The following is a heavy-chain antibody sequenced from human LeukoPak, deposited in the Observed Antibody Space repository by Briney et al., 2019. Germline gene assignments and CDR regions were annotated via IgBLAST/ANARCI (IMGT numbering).Heavy chain of an antibody. J-gene: IGHJ4*02. CDR2: IYHSGST. V-gene: IGHV4-38-2*02. CDR1: GYSITSGYY. D-gene: IGHD3-16*01. Sequence: SETLSLTCTVSGYSITSGYYWGWIRQPPGKGLEWIGSIYHSGSTYYNPSLKSRVTMSVDTSKNQFSLKLSSVTAADTAVYYCARGSRAMVLYHFDYWGQGTLVTVSS. CDR3: ARGSRAMVLYHFDY.